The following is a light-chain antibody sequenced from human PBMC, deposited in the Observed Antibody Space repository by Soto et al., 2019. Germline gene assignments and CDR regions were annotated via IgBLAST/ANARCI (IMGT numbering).Light chain of an antibody. CDR2: EVS. V-gene: IGLV2-8*01. CDR1: SSDVGGYNY. Sequence: QSALTQPPSASGSPGQSVTISCTGTSSDVGGYNYVSWYQQHPGKAPKVVIYEVSKRPSGVPDRFSGSKSLNMASLTVSGLQAEDEADYYCTSYAGNKGWVFGGGTKVTVL. CDR3: TSYAGNKGWV. J-gene: IGLJ3*02.